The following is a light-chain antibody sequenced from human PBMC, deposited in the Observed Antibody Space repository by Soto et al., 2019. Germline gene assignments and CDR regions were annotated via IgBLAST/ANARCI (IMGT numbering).Light chain of an antibody. CDR2: VERSGSY. J-gene: IGLJ2*01. V-gene: IGLV4-60*03. Sequence: QLVLTQSCSASASLGSSVKLTCTLSSGYSTYIIAWHQQQPGKAPRYLMKVERSGSYNKGSGVPDRFSGSSSGADRYLTISNLQSEDEDDYYCETWDSNTFVVFGGGTKLTVL. CDR3: ETWDSNTFVV. CDR1: SGYSTYI.